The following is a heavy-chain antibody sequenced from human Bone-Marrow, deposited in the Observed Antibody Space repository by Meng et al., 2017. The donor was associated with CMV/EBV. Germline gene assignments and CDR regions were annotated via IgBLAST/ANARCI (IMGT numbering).Heavy chain of an antibody. Sequence: GASLKISCAASGFTFSSYWMSWVRQAPGKGLEWVAVVLYDGSNKYYADSVKGRFTISRDNSKNTLYLQMNSLRAEDTAVYYCAKDGGGGYGVDYWGQGTLVTVSS. CDR3: AKDGGGGYGVDY. D-gene: IGHD5-12*01. CDR1: GFTFSSYW. CDR2: VLYDGSNK. J-gene: IGHJ4*02. V-gene: IGHV3-30*18.